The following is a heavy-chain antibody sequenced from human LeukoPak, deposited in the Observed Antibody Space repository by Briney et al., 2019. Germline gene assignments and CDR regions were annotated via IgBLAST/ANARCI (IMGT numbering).Heavy chain of an antibody. CDR2: INGRGSST. Sequence: PGGSLRLSCLTSGFTFSNYAMNWVRQAPGKGLEWVSGINGRGSSTYYADSVEGRCTISRDISKKTLYLQLNTLRAEDTAVYYCANIFRAVEHWGQGTLVTVSS. CDR3: ANIFRAVEH. D-gene: IGHD3-10*01. CDR1: GFTFSNYA. J-gene: IGHJ4*02. V-gene: IGHV3-23*01.